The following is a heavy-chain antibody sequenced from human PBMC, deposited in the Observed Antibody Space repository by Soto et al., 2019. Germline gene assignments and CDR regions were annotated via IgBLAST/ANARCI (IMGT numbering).Heavy chain of an antibody. V-gene: IGHV1-18*01. J-gene: IGHJ6*02. CDR3: ARPETYYYASGSYSYNIDV. D-gene: IGHD3-10*01. CDR1: GYTFSSYG. Sequence: EASVKVSCKASGYTFSSYGISWVRQAPGQGLEWMGWISGYNGNRNYAQNLQGRVTVTTDTSTTTAFMELRSLRSDDTAVYYCARPETYYYASGSYSYNIDVWGQGTTVTVSS. CDR2: ISGYNGNR.